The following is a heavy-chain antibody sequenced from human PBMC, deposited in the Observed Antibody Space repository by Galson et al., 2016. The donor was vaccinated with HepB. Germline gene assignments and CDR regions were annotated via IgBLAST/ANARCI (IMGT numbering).Heavy chain of an antibody. CDR3: ARVRSPYSNYAPLDY. J-gene: IGHJ4*02. Sequence: SLRLSCAASGFTLSNFTMSWVRQAPGRGLEWVSSIIRTSDYISYADSVKGRFTISGDNAKNSLYLQMNSLRAEDSAVYYCARVRSPYSNYAPLDYWGQGTLVTASS. CDR1: GFTLSNFT. D-gene: IGHD4-11*01. CDR2: IIRTSDYI. V-gene: IGHV3-21*01.